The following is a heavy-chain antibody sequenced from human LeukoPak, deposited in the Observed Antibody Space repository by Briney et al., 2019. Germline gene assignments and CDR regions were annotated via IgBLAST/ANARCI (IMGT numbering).Heavy chain of an antibody. V-gene: IGHV6-1*01. CDR2: TYYRSTWYN. Sequence: SQTLSLTCAISGDSVSSNSVTWNWIRQSPSRGLEWLGRTYYRSTWYNDYAVSVRGRITVNPDTSKNQFSLHLNSVTPEDTAVYYCARRLTQCDCFDPWGQGILVTVSS. D-gene: IGHD2-21*02. CDR1: GDSVSSNSVT. CDR3: ARRLTQCDCFDP. J-gene: IGHJ5*02.